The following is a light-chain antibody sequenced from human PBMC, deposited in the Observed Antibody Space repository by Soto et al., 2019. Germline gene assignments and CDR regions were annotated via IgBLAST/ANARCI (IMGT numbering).Light chain of an antibody. J-gene: IGLJ1*01. CDR3: SSYTSTSTLYV. CDR2: EVT. CDR1: SSDIGAYNY. V-gene: IGLV2-14*01. Sequence: QCFLTLPASVSGSRGQSNTLACIGTSSDIGAYNYVSWYQQHPGKVPKLMIYEVTNRPSGLSNRFSGSKYGNTASLTISGLQAEDEADYFCSSYTSTSTLYVFGTGTKVTVL.